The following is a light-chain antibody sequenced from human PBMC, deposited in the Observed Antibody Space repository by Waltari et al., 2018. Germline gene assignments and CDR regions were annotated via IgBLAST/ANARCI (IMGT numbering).Light chain of an antibody. Sequence: EIVLTQSPGTLSLSPGERATLSCRASQSVSRSLAWYQQKPGQAPRLLISGASSRATGVPDRFRGSGSGTDFSLTISRLEPEDFAVYYCQHYVRLPVTFGQGTKVEIK. CDR1: QSVSRS. V-gene: IGKV3-20*01. CDR2: GAS. CDR3: QHYVRLPVT. J-gene: IGKJ1*01.